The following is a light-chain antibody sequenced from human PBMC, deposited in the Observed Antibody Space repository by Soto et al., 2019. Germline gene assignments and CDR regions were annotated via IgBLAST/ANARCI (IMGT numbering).Light chain of an antibody. CDR2: GAS. V-gene: IGKV3-15*01. CDR1: QSVSST. CDR3: QQYNNWPGT. Sequence: EIVLTQSPGTLSVSPGERATLSCRASQSVSSTLAWYQQKPGQAPRLLFYGASTGATGIPARFSGSGSETEFTLSISSLQSEDFAVYYCQQYNNWPGTFGQGTKVEIQ. J-gene: IGKJ1*01.